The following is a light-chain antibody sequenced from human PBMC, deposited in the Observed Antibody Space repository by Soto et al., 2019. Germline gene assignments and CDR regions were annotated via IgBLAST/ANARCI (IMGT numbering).Light chain of an antibody. J-gene: IGKJ3*01. V-gene: IGKV1-9*01. CDR3: QQRNRYVFA. CDR1: QDVSRY. Sequence: DIQLTQSPSFLSASVGDRVTITCRASQDVSRYLAWYQQKPGKAPNLLIYAASTLRSGVPSRFSGSGSETEFTLTISSLQSEDFATYYCQQRNRYVFAFGPGNKVDIK. CDR2: AAS.